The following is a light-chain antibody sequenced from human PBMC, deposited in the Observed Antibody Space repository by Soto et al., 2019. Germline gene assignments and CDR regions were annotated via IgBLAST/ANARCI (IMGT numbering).Light chain of an antibody. CDR1: SSDVGGYNY. V-gene: IGLV2-14*01. CDR2: EVS. Sequence: QSVLTQPASVSGSPGQSITISCTGTSSDVGGYNYVSWYQQHPGKAPKLMIYEVSNRPSGVSNRFSGSKSGNTASLTISGLQAEDGAGYYCSSYTSSSTLVFGTGTKLPS. CDR3: SSYTSSSTLV. J-gene: IGLJ1*01.